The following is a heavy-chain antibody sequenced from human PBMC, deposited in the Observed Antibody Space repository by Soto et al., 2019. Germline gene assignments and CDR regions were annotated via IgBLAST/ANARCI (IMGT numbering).Heavy chain of an antibody. J-gene: IGHJ5*02. CDR1: GFTFSSYA. CDR3: AKAPGGGAFFGVVIRNDWFDP. D-gene: IGHD3-3*01. CDR2: ISGSGGST. V-gene: IGHV3-23*01. Sequence: EVQLLESGGGLVQPGGSLRLSCAASGFTFSSYAMSWVRQAPGKGLEWVSAISGSGGSTYYADSVKGRFTISRDNSKNTLYLEMKGLRAGDTAVYYCAKAPGGGAFFGVVIRNDWFDPWGQGTLVTVSS.